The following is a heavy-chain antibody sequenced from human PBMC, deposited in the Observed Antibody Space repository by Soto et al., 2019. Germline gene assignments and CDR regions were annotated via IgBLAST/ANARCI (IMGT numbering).Heavy chain of an antibody. Sequence: DVQLLEAGGGLVQPGGSLRLSCVASGFSFNKYAMIWVRQAPGQGQEWVSGSTGSGNAMEYTTSVQGRFTISRDNSKNSGDSQLGGLRAEDTAMYYCAEVDVAGGGLWLVSEWGQGSTITVS. J-gene: IGHJ4*02. D-gene: IGHD2-15*01. V-gene: IGHV3-23*01. CDR3: AEVDVAGGGLWLVSE. CDR1: GFSFNKYA. CDR2: STGSGNAM.